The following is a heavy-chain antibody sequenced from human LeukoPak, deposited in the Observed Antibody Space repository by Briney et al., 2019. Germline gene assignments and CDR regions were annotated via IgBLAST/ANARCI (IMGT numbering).Heavy chain of an antibody. Sequence: PSETLSLTCTVSGDSITDYYWSWIRQPPGKGLEWIGYISYSGRATYNPSVKSRVTISLATSRTQFSLRLTSVTAADTAVYYCARVSAGGGSECVDNWGQGTLVTVSS. CDR1: GDSITDYY. D-gene: IGHD1-26*01. J-gene: IGHJ4*02. V-gene: IGHV4-59*01. CDR3: ARVSAGGGSECVDN. CDR2: ISYSGRA.